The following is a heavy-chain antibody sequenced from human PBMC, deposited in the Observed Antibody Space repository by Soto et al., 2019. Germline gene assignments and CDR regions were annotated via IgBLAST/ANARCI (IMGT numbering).Heavy chain of an antibody. CDR1: GFTFSTYS. Sequence: GSLRLSCAASGFTFSTYSMNWVRQAPGKGLEWVSYISSSSSTIFYTDSVKGRFTVSRDNAKNSLYLQMNSLRAEDTAVYYCARDQPGYSYGYGLGYWGQGP. CDR3: ARDQPGYSYGYGLGY. J-gene: IGHJ4*02. D-gene: IGHD5-18*01. CDR2: ISSSSSTI. V-gene: IGHV3-48*01.